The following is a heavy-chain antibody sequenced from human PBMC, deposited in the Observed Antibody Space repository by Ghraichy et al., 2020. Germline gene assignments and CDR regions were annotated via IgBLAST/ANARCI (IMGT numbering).Heavy chain of an antibody. J-gene: IGHJ4*02. V-gene: IGHV5-51*01. CDR3: ARTLGAAAFDY. Sequence: GESLNISCKGSGYSFTSYWIGWVRQMHGKGLEWMGIIYPGDSDTRYSPSFQGQVTISADTSISTAYLQWSSLKASDTAIYYCARTLGAAAFDYWGQGTLVTVSS. CDR1: GYSFTSYW. CDR2: IYPGDSDT. D-gene: IGHD6-13*01.